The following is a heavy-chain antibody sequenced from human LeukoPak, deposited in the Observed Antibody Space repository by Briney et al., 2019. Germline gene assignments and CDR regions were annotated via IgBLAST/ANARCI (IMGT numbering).Heavy chain of an antibody. Sequence: GESLRISCKGSGYSFTSYWIGWVRQMPGKGLEWMGIIYPGDSDTRYSPSFQGQVTISADKSISTAYLQWSSLKASDTAMYYCASQGPSYYYGMDVWGQGTTVTVSS. CDR1: GYSFTSYW. V-gene: IGHV5-51*01. J-gene: IGHJ6*02. CDR2: IYPGDSDT. CDR3: ASQGPSYYYGMDV.